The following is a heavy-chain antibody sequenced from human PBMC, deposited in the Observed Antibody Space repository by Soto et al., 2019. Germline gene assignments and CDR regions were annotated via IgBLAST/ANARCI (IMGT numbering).Heavy chain of an antibody. CDR1: GGSLSCYC. D-gene: IGHD6-6*01. V-gene: IGHV4-59*01. CDR3: ARDTPISSIAARWYYFDY. CDR2: IYYSGST. J-gene: IGHJ4*02. Sequence: PSETLSLPCTVSGGSLSCYCWSWIRQPPGKGLEWIGYIYYSGSTNYNPSLKSRVTISVDTSKNQFSLKLSSVTAADTAVYYCARDTPISSIAARWYYFDYWGQGTLVTVSS.